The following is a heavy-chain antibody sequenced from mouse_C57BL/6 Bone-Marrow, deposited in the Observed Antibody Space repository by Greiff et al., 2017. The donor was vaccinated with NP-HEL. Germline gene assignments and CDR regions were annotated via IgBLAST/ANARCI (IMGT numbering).Heavy chain of an antibody. CDR1: GFSLTSYG. D-gene: IGHD2-4*01. CDR2: IWSGGST. CDR3: ARIGDYDGWYFDV. Sequence: VQLQESGPGLVQPSQSLSITCPVSGFSLTSYGVHWVRQSPGKGLEWLGVIWSGGSTDYNAAFISRLSISKDNSKSQVFFKMNSLQADDTAIYYCARIGDYDGWYFDVWGTGTTVTVSS. V-gene: IGHV2-2*01. J-gene: IGHJ1*03.